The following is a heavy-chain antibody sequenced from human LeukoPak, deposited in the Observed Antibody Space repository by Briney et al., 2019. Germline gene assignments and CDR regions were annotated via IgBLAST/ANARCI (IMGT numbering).Heavy chain of an antibody. CDR1: GFTFSSYW. D-gene: IGHD3-10*01. J-gene: IGHJ6*04. Sequence: GGSLRLSCAASGFTFSSYWMSWVRQAPGKGLEWVANIKQDGSEKYYVDSVKGRFTISRDNAKNSLYLQMNSLRTEDTAVYYCARCPWFGELPHPAYGMDVWGKGTTVTVSS. V-gene: IGHV3-7*03. CDR3: ARCPWFGELPHPAYGMDV. CDR2: IKQDGSEK.